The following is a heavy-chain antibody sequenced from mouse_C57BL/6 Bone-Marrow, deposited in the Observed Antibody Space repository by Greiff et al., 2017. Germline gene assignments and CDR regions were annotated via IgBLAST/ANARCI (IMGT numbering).Heavy chain of an antibody. D-gene: IGHD2-4*01. CDR3: ARAGDYDDYFDY. J-gene: IGHJ2*01. CDR1: GYTFTSYW. Sequence: QVQLQQPGAELVKPGASVKMSCKASGYTFTSYWITWVKQRPGQGLEWIGDIYPGSGSTNYNEKFKSKATLTVDTSSSTAYMQRSSLTSEDSAVYYCARAGDYDDYFDYWGQGTTLTVSS. CDR2: IYPGSGST. V-gene: IGHV1-55*01.